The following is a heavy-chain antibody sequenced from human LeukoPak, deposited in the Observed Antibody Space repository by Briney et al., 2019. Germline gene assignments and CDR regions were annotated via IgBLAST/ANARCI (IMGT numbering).Heavy chain of an antibody. Sequence: AGSLRLSCAASGFTFSTYAMTWVRQAPGKGLEWVSAISGSGGSTYYADSVKGRFTISRDSSKNTLYLQLNSLRAEDTAVYYCAKDRGKASPGRYYFDYWGQGTLV. D-gene: IGHD3-16*01. CDR2: ISGSGGST. CDR3: AKDRGKASPGRYYFDY. CDR1: GFTFSTYA. V-gene: IGHV3-23*01. J-gene: IGHJ4*02.